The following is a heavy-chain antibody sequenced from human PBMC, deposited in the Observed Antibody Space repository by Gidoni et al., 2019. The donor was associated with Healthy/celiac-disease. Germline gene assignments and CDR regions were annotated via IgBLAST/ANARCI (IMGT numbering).Heavy chain of an antibody. CDR1: GYTFPGSY. CDR2: INPNSGCT. Sequence: QVQLVQSGAEVKKPGASVKVSCKASGYTFPGSYMHWVRQAPGQGLEWMGWINPNSGCTNYAQKFQGRVTRTRDTSISTAYMERSRLRSDDTAVYYCAREAVMYGGFDPWGQGTLVTVSS. CDR3: AREAVMYGGFDP. J-gene: IGHJ5*02. D-gene: IGHD2-8*01. V-gene: IGHV1-2*02.